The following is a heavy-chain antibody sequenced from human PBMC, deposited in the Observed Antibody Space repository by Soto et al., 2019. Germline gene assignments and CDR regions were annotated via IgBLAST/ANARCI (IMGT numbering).Heavy chain of an antibody. CDR2: ISYSDGS. Sequence: SETLSLTCTVSGGSISTRDSISTRSFYWGWMRQPPGKGLQWIASISYSDGSFYNSSLKSRLTISVDTSKNQFSLKLSSVTAADTDVYDRAIDGGNSVYFGYWGQGTLVTVSS. D-gene: IGHD2-21*02. CDR3: AIDGGNSVYFGY. CDR1: GGSISTRDSISTRSFY. V-gene: IGHV4-39*01. J-gene: IGHJ4*02.